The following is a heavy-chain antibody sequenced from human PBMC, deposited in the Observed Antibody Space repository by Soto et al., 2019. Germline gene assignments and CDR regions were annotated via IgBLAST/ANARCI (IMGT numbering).Heavy chain of an antibody. CDR2: IYNSAST. V-gene: IGHV4-59*08. J-gene: IGHJ4*02. CDR3: ARRYSYGHFDY. CDR1: GASISSSY. D-gene: IGHD5-18*01. Sequence: QVQLQESGPGLVKPSETLSLTCTVSGASISSSYWSWIRQPPGKGLEWIGYIYNSASTTYNTSIKSRVTISVDTSKNQFSLKLSSVTAADTAVYYCARRYSYGHFDYWGQGTLVTVSS.